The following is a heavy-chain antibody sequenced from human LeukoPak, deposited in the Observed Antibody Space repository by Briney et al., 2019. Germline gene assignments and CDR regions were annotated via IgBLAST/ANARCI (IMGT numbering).Heavy chain of an antibody. CDR1: GYTFTSYD. J-gene: IGHJ5*01. V-gene: IGHV1-8*01. Sequence: ASVKVSCKASGYTFTSYDINWVRQATGQGLEWMGWMNPNSSKTGYAQKFQGRVTITRDTSISTAYMELSSLRSEDTAVYYCARAGYCSSTSCRSWFDSWGQGTLVTVSS. CDR2: MNPNSSKT. D-gene: IGHD2-2*01. CDR3: ARAGYCSSTSCRSWFDS.